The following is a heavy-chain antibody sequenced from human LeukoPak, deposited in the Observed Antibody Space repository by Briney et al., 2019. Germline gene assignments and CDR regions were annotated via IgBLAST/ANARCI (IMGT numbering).Heavy chain of an antibody. Sequence: GGSLRLSCAASGFTVSSNYMSWVRQAPGKGLEWVSVIYSGGSTYYADSVKGRFTISRDNSKNTLYPQMNSLRAEDTAVYYCARDLRGVLDYWGQGTLVTVSS. CDR3: ARDLRGVLDY. CDR1: GFTVSSNY. CDR2: IYSGGST. D-gene: IGHD2-8*01. V-gene: IGHV3-53*01. J-gene: IGHJ4*02.